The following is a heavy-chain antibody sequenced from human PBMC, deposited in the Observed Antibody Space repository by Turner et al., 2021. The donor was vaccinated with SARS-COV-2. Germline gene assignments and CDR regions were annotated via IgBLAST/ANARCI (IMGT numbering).Heavy chain of an antibody. CDR3: AKTSSGMVDYFDS. CDR2: VGNTGRTT. V-gene: IGHV3-23*01. J-gene: IGHJ4*02. CDR1: GFRFSSFA. Sequence: DAHLMESGGKLVRPGETLTLSCAATGFRFSSFALSWVRQAPGKGLEWVAHVGNTGRTTHYADSGRGRFTISRDNSNGTLFLLMGSLKVEDTAVYFCAKTSSGMVDYFDSWGQGTPVTVSS. D-gene: IGHD3-3*01.